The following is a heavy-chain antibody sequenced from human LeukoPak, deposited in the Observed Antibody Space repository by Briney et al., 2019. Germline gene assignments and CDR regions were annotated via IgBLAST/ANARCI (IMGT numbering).Heavy chain of an antibody. V-gene: IGHV1-18*01. CDR2: ISVYSGNT. CDR3: ARRSGSYTSYFDH. D-gene: IGHD1-26*01. CDR1: GYTFTTYA. Sequence: ASVKVSCKASGYTFTTYAISWVRQAPGQGLEWMGWISVYSGNTNYAQKFEDRVTMTTDTSTSTAYMELRSLRSDDTAVYFCARRSGSYTSYFDHWGPGTLVTVSS. J-gene: IGHJ4*02.